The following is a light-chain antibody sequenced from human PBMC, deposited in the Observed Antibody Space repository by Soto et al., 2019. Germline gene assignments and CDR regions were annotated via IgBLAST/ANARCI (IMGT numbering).Light chain of an antibody. CDR2: RHN. CDR3: AAWDDSLSGVV. CDR1: SSNIRNNY. J-gene: IGLJ2*01. V-gene: IGLV1-47*01. Sequence: QSVLTQPPSASGTPGQRVTISCSGSSSNIRNNYVFWYQHLPGTAPKLLIYRHNRRPSGVPDRFSGSKSGTAASLAISGLRSEDEGNYYCAAWDDSLSGVVFGGGTKLTVL.